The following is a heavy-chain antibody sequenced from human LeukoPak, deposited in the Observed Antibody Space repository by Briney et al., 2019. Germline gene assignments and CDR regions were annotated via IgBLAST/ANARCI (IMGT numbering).Heavy chain of an antibody. J-gene: IGHJ6*02. CDR1: GGSISSYY. CDR2: FYSGGNT. CDR3: ARVWIHLYVMDV. D-gene: IGHD3-3*01. Sequence: SETLSLTCTVSGGSISSYYWSWLRQPPGKGLEWIGRFYSGGNTNYNPSLKSRVTMSVDTSQNQFSLKLSSVTAADTAVYYCARVWIHLYVMDVWGQGTTVTVSS. V-gene: IGHV4-4*07.